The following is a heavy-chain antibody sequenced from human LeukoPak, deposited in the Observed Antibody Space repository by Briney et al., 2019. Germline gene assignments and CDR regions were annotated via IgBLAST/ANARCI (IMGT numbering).Heavy chain of an antibody. D-gene: IGHD6-6*01. CDR2: VSESGGST. J-gene: IGHJ6*03. CDR3: AKAHSSSSHYYYYMDV. Sequence: GGSLRLSCVASGFTFSTYAMGWVRQVPGKGLEWVSSVSESGGSTYYADSVKGRFTISRDNSKDTLSLQMNSLRAEDTAVYYCAKAHSSSSHYYYYMDVWGKGTTVTVSS. V-gene: IGHV3-23*01. CDR1: GFTFSTYA.